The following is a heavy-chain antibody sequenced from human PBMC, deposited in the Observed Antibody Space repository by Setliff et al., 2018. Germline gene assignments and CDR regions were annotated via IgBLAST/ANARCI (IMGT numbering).Heavy chain of an antibody. J-gene: IGHJ3*02. CDR1: GGTFNSFA. Sequence: ASVKVSCKASGGTFNSFAINWVRQAPGQGLEWMGGIMLIFGTTNYAQKFQGRVTIITDESTSTAYMELRSMRSDDTAVYYCARDYGASDGFDIWGQGTMVTVSS. D-gene: IGHD4-17*01. V-gene: IGHV1-69*05. CDR2: IMLIFGTT. CDR3: ARDYGASDGFDI.